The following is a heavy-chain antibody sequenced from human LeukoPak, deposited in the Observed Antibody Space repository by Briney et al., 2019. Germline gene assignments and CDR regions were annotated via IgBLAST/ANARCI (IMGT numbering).Heavy chain of an antibody. CDR1: GYTFTSYY. D-gene: IGHD3-3*01. CDR3: ARVGVGNTIFGVVIRSYYFDY. CDR2: INPSGGST. J-gene: IGHJ4*02. V-gene: IGHV1-46*01. Sequence: GASVKVSCKASGYTFTSYYMHWVRQAPGQGLEWMGIINPSGGSTSYAQKFQGRVTMTRDTSTSTVYMELSSLRSEDTAVYYCARVGVGNTIFGVVIRSYYFDYWGQGTLVTVSS.